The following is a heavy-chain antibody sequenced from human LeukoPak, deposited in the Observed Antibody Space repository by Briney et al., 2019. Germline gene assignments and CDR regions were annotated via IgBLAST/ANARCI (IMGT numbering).Heavy chain of an antibody. D-gene: IGHD1/OR15-1a*01. J-gene: IGHJ4*02. Sequence: PGGSLRLSCAASGFTVSSNYMSWVRQAPGKGLEWVANIKQDGSEKYYVDSVKGRFTISRDNAKNSLYLQMNSLRAEDTAVYYCARVYAGNWDNPPFDYWGQGTLVNVSS. CDR1: GFTVSSNY. CDR3: ARVYAGNWDNPPFDY. V-gene: IGHV3-7*01. CDR2: IKQDGSEK.